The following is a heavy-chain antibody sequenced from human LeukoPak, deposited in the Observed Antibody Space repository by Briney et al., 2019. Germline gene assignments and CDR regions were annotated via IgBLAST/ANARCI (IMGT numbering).Heavy chain of an antibody. CDR3: ARNVGWYSHDT. V-gene: IGHV4-59*08. Sequence: SETLSLTCTVSGDSLSAHYWSWVRQPPGKGLEWIGYIYGSGSTHYDPSFRSRATISEDTSKNQFSLQLTSVTAADTAVYYCARNVGWYSHDTWGQGTLVTVSS. D-gene: IGHD6-19*01. CDR2: IYGSGST. J-gene: IGHJ5*02. CDR1: GDSLSAHY.